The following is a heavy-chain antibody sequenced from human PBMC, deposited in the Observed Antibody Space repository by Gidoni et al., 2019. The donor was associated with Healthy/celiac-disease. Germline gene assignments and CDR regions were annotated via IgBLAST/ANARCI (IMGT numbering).Heavy chain of an antibody. D-gene: IGHD3-10*01. CDR1: GFNFSSYA. CDR2: ISGSGGST. CDR3: AKDYYYGSGSYYNFDY. J-gene: IGHJ4*02. Sequence: EVQLLVSGGGLVQPGGSLRLSCAASGFNFSSYAMSWVRQAPGKGLEWVSAISGSGGSTYYADSVKGRFTISRDNSKNTLYLQMNSLRAEDTAVYYCAKDYYYGSGSYYNFDYWGQGTLVTVSS. V-gene: IGHV3-23*01.